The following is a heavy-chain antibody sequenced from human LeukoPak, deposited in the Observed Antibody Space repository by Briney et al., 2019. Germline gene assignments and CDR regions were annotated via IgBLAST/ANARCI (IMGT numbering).Heavy chain of an antibody. D-gene: IGHD5/OR15-5a*01. Sequence: AAVKVSCKASGYTFTGYYMHWVRQAPGQRLGWIGRINPNSGGTNYAQKFQGRVTMTRDKSISTAYMQLSRLRSDEKAVYYCARVLYDRWYYYYMDVWGKGTTVTVSS. CDR1: GYTFTGYY. V-gene: IGHV1-2*06. CDR2: INPNSGGT. J-gene: IGHJ6*03. CDR3: ARVLYDRWYYYYMDV.